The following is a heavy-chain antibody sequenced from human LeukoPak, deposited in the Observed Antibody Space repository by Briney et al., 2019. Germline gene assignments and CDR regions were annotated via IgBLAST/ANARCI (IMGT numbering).Heavy chain of an antibody. J-gene: IGHJ4*02. Sequence: GGSLRLSCAASGFTFSNSAMSWVRQAPGKGLDWVAAIWYDGNNKYYADSVKGRFAISRDNSKNTLYLQMNSLRAEDTAVYFCARDGEDDSSGYYKPFDYWGQGTLVTVSS. D-gene: IGHD3-22*01. CDR3: ARDGEDDSSGYYKPFDY. CDR1: GFTFSNSA. CDR2: IWYDGNNK. V-gene: IGHV3-33*08.